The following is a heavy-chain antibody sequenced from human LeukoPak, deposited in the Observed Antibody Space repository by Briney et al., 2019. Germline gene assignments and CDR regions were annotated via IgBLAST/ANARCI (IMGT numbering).Heavy chain of an antibody. J-gene: IGHJ5*02. CDR1: GGSISSGSYY. Sequence: SETLSLTCTVSGGSISSGSYYWSWIRQPAGKGLEWIGRIYTSGSTNYNPSLKSRVTISVDTSKNQFSLKLSSVTAADTAVYYCARRALNWGFPNWFDPWGQGTLVTVSS. D-gene: IGHD7-27*01. CDR2: IYTSGST. V-gene: IGHV4-61*02. CDR3: ARRALNWGFPNWFDP.